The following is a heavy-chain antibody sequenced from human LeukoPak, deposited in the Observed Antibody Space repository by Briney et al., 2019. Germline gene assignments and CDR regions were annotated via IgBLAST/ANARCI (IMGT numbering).Heavy chain of an antibody. CDR1: GFTFRTYG. J-gene: IGHJ4*02. V-gene: IGHV3-30*03. Sequence: GGSLRLSCAASGFTFRTYGMHWVRQAPGKGLEWVAVISYDGSNKYYADSVKGRFTISRDNSKNTLYLQMNSLRAEDTAVYYCAREEDSSGYYQLDYWGQGTLVTVSS. CDR3: AREEDSSGYYQLDY. D-gene: IGHD3-22*01. CDR2: ISYDGSNK.